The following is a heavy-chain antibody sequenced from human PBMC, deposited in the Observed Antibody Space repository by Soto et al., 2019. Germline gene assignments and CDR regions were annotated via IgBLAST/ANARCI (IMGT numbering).Heavy chain of an antibody. CDR3: ARRARPDFYYMDV. D-gene: IGHD6-6*01. V-gene: IGHV3-64*01. CDR2: ISSNGVGT. Sequence: GASVKVSCAASGFTLSGYAMDWVRQAPGKGLEYVSGISSNGVGTYYANSVQGRFTISRDNSKNTVYLQMGSLRPEDMAVYYCARRARPDFYYMDVWAKGPRSPSP. CDR1: GFTLSGYA. J-gene: IGHJ6*03.